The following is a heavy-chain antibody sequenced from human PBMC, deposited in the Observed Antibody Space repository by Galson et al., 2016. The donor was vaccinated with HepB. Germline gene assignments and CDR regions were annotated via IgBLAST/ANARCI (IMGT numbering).Heavy chain of an antibody. Sequence: SVKVSCKASGYIFSDYSITWVRQAPGQGLEWMGWISAHNGHTDYSQKVQGRVTMTTDTSTSTAYMDLRTLRADDTAVYYCAGGGLGSDFDGSGVWGQGTRVTVSS. D-gene: IGHD3-9*01. CDR3: AGGGLGSDFDGSGV. J-gene: IGHJ4*02. V-gene: IGHV1-18*04. CDR2: ISAHNGHT. CDR1: GYIFSDYS.